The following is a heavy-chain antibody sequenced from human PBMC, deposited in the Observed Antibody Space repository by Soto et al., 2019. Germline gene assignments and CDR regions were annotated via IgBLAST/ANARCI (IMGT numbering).Heavy chain of an antibody. Sequence: GRSLRLSCAASGFTFSSYGMHWVRQAPGKGLEWVAVIWYDGSNKYYADSVKGRFTISRDNSKNTLYLQMNSLRAEDTAVYYCARVHHSTMFAHMALGYWGQGTLVTVS. J-gene: IGHJ1*01. D-gene: IGHD3-10*02. CDR2: IWYDGSNK. V-gene: IGHV3-33*01. CDR3: ARVHHSTMFAHMALGY. CDR1: GFTFSSYG.